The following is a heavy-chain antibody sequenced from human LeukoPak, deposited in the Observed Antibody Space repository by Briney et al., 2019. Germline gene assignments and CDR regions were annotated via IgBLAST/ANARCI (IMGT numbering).Heavy chain of an antibody. D-gene: IGHD3-9*01. CDR1: GGTFSSYA. J-gene: IGHJ3*02. V-gene: IGHV1-69*05. CDR3: ARGGPRYYDILTGPEVDAFDI. Sequence: SVKVSCKASGGTFSSYAISWVRQAPGQGLEWMGGVVPLFGTANYAQKFQGRVTITTDESTSTAYMELRSLRSDDTAVYYCARGGPRYYDILTGPEVDAFDIWGQGTMVTVSS. CDR2: VVPLFGTA.